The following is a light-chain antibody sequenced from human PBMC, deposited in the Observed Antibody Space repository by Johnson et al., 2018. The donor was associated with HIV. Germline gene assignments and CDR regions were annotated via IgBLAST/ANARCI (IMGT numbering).Light chain of an antibody. V-gene: IGLV1-51*02. J-gene: IGLJ1*01. CDR1: SSNIGNNY. CDR3: GTWDSSLSAGQV. Sequence: QSVLTQPPSVSAAPGQKVTISCSGSSSNIGNNYVSCYQQLPGTAPKLLIYENNKRPSGIPDRFSGSKSGTSATLGITGLQTGDEADYYCGTWDSSLSAGQVFGTWTKVTVL. CDR2: ENN.